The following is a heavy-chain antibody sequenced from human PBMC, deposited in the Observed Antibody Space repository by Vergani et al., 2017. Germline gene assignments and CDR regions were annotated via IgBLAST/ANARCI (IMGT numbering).Heavy chain of an antibody. V-gene: IGHV3-7*03. CDR1: VFTFRTYS. CDR2: INKDESDK. Sequence: EVQLVESGGGLVQPGGSLRLSCPASVFTFRTYSMHWVRQAPGKGVEWVASINKDESDKDYVDSMKGRFNISRENAKNSLYLQMNSLRAEDTAVYYCASEMTSGLTFDYWGQGTLVTVSS. J-gene: IGHJ4*02. CDR3: ASEMTSGLTFDY. D-gene: IGHD2-21*02.